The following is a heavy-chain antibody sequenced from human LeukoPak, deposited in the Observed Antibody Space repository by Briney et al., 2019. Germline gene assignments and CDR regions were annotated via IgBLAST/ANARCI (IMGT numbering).Heavy chain of an antibody. J-gene: IGHJ3*02. V-gene: IGHV3-21*01. CDR1: GLTFSSYS. Sequence: PGGSLRLSCAASGLTFSSYSMNWVRQAPGKGLEWVSSISSSSSYIYYADSVKGRFTISRDNAKNSLYLQMNSLRAEDTAVYYCARDHSYDSSGYYYRPNDAFDIWGQGTMVTVSS. CDR3: ARDHSYDSSGYYYRPNDAFDI. CDR2: ISSSSSYI. D-gene: IGHD3-22*01.